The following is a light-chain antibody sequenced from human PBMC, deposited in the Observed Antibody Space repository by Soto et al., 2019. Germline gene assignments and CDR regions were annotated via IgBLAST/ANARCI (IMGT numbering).Light chain of an antibody. Sequence: EIIMTQSPATLSVSPGEGATLSCRTSHSISTNLAWYQHKRGQSPRLLVYGASTRATGVPARFSGSGSGAEFTLSISSLQSEDFAVYYCQQYGSSPPGFTFGPGTTVEIK. CDR1: HSISTN. V-gene: IGKV3-15*01. J-gene: IGKJ3*01. CDR2: GAS. CDR3: QQYGSSPPGFT.